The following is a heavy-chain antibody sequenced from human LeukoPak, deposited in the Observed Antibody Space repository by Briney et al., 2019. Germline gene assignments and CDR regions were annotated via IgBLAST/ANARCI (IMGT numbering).Heavy chain of an antibody. J-gene: IGHJ6*02. V-gene: IGHV3-30*02. CDR3: ANAGGLYSYGTDV. CDR2: IRYDGSNK. D-gene: IGHD1-1*01. CDR1: GFTFSSYG. Sequence: GGSLRLSCAASGFTFSSYGMHWVRQAPGKGLEWVAFIRYDGSNKYYADSVKGRFTISRDNSKNTLYLQMNSLRAEDTAVYYCANAGGLYSYGTDVWGQGTTVTVSS.